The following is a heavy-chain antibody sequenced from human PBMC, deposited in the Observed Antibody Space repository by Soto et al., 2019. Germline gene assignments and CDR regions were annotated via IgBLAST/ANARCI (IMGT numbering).Heavy chain of an antibody. CDR1: GFTFSSYG. CDR3: AKEGGQLAYYYYGMDV. CDR2: ISYDGSNK. J-gene: IGHJ6*02. Sequence: QVQLVESGGGVVQPGRSLRLSCAASGFTFSSYGMHWDRQAPGKGLEWVAVISYDGSNKYYADSVKGRFTISRDNSKNTLYLQMNSLRAEDTAVYYCAKEGGQLAYYYYGMDVWGQGTTVTVSS. V-gene: IGHV3-30*18. D-gene: IGHD2-2*01.